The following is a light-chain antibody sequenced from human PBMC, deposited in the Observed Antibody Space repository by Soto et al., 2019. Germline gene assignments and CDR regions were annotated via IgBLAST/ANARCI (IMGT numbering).Light chain of an antibody. V-gene: IGLV1-40*01. J-gene: IGLJ1*01. CDR3: QSYDSSLSGWGV. CDR1: SSNIGAGYD. Sequence: QSVLTQPPSVSGAPGQRVTISCTGSSSNIGAGYDVHWYQQLPGTAPKLLIYGNSNRPSGVPDRFSGSKSGTSASLAITGLQAEDEAVYYCQSYDSSLSGWGVFGTGTKVTVL. CDR2: GNS.